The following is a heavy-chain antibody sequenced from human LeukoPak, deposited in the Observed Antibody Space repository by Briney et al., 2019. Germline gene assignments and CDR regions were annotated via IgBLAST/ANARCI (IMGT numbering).Heavy chain of an antibody. Sequence: GGSLRLSCAASGFTFDDYAMHWVRQAPGKGLEWVSGINWNSDNIGYADSVKGRFTISRDNAKNSLYLQMNSLRAEDTALYYCANDWAATVRGTDYWGQGTLVTVSS. CDR3: ANDWAATVRGTDY. J-gene: IGHJ4*02. V-gene: IGHV3-9*01. CDR2: INWNSDNI. D-gene: IGHD4-17*01. CDR1: GFTFDDYA.